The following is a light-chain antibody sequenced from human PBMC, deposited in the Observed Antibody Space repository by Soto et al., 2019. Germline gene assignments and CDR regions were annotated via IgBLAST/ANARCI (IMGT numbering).Light chain of an antibody. CDR1: QTISRS. CDR3: QHYNSYSEA. V-gene: IGKV3D-15*01. J-gene: IGKJ1*01. Sequence: EIVLTQSPAILSVSPGERATLSCRASQTISRSLAWYQQKPGQAPRLLIYDASNMATGIPARFSGSGSGTEFTLTISSLQPDDFATYYCQHYNSYSEAFGQGTKVDI. CDR2: DAS.